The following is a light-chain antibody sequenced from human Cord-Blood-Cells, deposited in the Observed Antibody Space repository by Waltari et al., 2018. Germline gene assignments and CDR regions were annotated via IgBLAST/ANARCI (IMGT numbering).Light chain of an antibody. CDR1: QSVSAN. CDR2: GAS. V-gene: IGKV3D-15*01. CDR3: HQYNNWPPLT. J-gene: IGKJ4*01. Sequence: EIVLTQSPATLSVSPGERATLSCRAGQSVSANLAWYHQKPGQAPRLLIYGASTRAPGIPAMFSGSGSGTEFTLTISSLQSEDFAVYCCHQYNNWPPLTFGGGTKVEI.